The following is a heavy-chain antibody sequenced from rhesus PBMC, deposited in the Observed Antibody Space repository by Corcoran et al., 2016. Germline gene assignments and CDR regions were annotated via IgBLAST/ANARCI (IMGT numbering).Heavy chain of an antibody. J-gene: IGHJ5-1*01. CDR1: GGSISIPW. Sequence: QLQLQESGPGLVQPSEPLSLPCAVSGGSISIPWWSWIRHPPGTGLEWIGRISGSGGSTSYNPSLKSRVTLSVDTSKDQLSLKLSSGTAADTAVYYCARDRGRAAVNDRFDVWGPGVLVTVSS. CDR3: ARDRGRAAVNDRFDV. D-gene: IGHD6-25*01. V-gene: IGHV4-173*01. CDR2: ISGSGGST.